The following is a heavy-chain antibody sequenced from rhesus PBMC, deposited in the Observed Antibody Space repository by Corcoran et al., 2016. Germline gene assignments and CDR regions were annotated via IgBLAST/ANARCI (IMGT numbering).Heavy chain of an antibody. V-gene: IGHV4S10*01. D-gene: IGHD2-21*01. J-gene: IGHJ4*01. Sequence: QVQLQESGPGVVKPSETLSLTCAVSGGSISDSYRWSWIRQPPGKGLEWIGYIYGSSTSPNYHPSLKRRVTISKDTSKNQFSLKLSSVTAADTAVYYCARDPLVVDGFDYWGQGVLVTVSS. CDR2: IYGSSTSP. CDR1: GGSISDSYR. CDR3: ARDPLVVDGFDY.